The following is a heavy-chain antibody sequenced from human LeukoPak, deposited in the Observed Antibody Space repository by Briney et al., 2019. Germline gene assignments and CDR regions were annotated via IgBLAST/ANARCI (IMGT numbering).Heavy chain of an antibody. CDR1: GFTFSSYD. D-gene: IGHD1/OR15-1a*01. Sequence: GGSLRLSCAASGFTFSSYDMHWVRQAPGKGLEWAAVMSYDGSNEFYADSVKGRFTISRDNSKSTVHLQMDSLRVDDTAVYYCAKVATPNTLDALDIWGQGTLVTVSS. V-gene: IGHV3-30*18. J-gene: IGHJ3*02. CDR3: AKVATPNTLDALDI. CDR2: MSYDGSNE.